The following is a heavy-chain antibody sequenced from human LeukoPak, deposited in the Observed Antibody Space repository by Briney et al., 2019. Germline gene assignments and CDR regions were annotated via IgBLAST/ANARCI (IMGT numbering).Heavy chain of an antibody. CDR3: ARKEDSPGGIP. CDR1: GFTFSSYG. CDR2: IWYDGSNK. V-gene: IGHV3-33*01. Sequence: PGRSLRLSCAASGFTFSSYGMHWVRQAPGKGLEWVAVIWYDGSNKYYADSVKGRFTISRDNSKNTLYLQMNSLRAEDTAVHYCARKEDSPGGIPWGQGTLVTVSS. J-gene: IGHJ4*02. D-gene: IGHD3-16*01.